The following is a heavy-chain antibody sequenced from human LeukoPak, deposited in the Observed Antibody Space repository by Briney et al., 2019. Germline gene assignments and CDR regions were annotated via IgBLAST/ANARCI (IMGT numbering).Heavy chain of an antibody. CDR1: GGSISSSSYY. D-gene: IGHD1-26*01. Sequence: PSETLSLTCTVSGGSISSSSYYWGWIRQPPGKGLEWIGSIYYSGSTYYNPSLKSRVTISVDTSKNQFSLKLSSVTAADTAVYYCAREASSGSYYRTDWGQGTLVTVSS. V-gene: IGHV4-39*07. CDR3: AREASSGSYYRTD. J-gene: IGHJ4*02. CDR2: IYYSGST.